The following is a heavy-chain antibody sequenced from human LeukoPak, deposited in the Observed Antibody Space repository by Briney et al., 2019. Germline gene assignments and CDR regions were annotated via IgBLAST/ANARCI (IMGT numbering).Heavy chain of an antibody. CDR2: IKKDGSEK. CDR1: GLTFSNYC. CDR3: TRGGASTSYYWFY. D-gene: IGHD2-8*01. J-gene: IGHJ4*02. V-gene: IGHV3-7*03. Sequence: PGGSLRLFCVVSGLTFSNYCMTWVRQAPGKGLEWVANIKKDGSEKFYVDSVKGRFTISRDNAKSSLYLQMDSLRGEDTAVYYCTRGGASTSYYWFYWGQGTLVTVSS.